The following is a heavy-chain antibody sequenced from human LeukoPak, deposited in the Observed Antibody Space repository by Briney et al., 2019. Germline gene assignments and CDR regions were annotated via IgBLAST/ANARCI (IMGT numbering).Heavy chain of an antibody. CDR3: ARDLPAVDGAFDI. Sequence: QPGGSLRLSCAASGFTFSSYSMNWVRQAPGKGLEWVSYISSSSSTIYYADSVKGRFTISRDNAKNSLYLQMNSLRAEDTAVYYCARDLPAVDGAFDIWGQGTMVTVSS. D-gene: IGHD6-19*01. V-gene: IGHV3-48*04. CDR1: GFTFSSYS. J-gene: IGHJ3*02. CDR2: ISSSSSTI.